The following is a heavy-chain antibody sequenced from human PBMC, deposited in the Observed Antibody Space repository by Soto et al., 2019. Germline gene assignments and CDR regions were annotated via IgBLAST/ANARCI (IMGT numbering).Heavy chain of an antibody. V-gene: IGHV4-39*01. Sequence: PSETLSLTCTVSGGSISISSYYWCWIRHPPGKGLEWIGSIYYSGSTYYNPSLKSRVTISVDTSKNQFSLKLSSVTAADTAVYYCARILRSLVSSGRFDPWGQGTLVTVSS. CDR3: ARILRSLVSSGRFDP. CDR1: GGSISISSYY. D-gene: IGHD3-16*02. J-gene: IGHJ5*02. CDR2: IYYSGST.